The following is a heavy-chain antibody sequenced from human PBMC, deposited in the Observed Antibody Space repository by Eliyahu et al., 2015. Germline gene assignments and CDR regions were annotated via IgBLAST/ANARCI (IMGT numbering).Heavy chain of an antibody. CDR2: ISYDGSNT. CDR1: GFTFSSYP. CDR3: ARETYHFDF. V-gene: IGHV3-30-3*01. J-gene: IGHJ4*02. Sequence: QVQLVASGGAVVQPGRSLRLSCAASGFTFSSYPFHWVRQAPGKGVEWVAVISYDGSNTYYADSVKGRFTISRDNSKNTLSLQMNNLGAEDTAMYYCARETYHFDFWGQGTLVTVSS.